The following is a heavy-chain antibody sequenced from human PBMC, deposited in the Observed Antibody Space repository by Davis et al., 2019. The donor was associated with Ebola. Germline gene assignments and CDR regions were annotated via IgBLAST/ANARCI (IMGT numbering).Heavy chain of an antibody. CDR1: GYTFTDYY. Sequence: ASVTVSCKTSGYTFTDYYIHWTRQAPGQGLEWMGWSHPNGAATKYAQKFQGRVTMTRDRSISTAYLELSSLTHDDTAVYYCARDHPGPQTLDIWGQGTVITVSS. CDR3: ARDHPGPQTLDI. V-gene: IGHV1-2*02. J-gene: IGHJ3*02. CDR2: SHPNGAAT. D-gene: IGHD4-23*01.